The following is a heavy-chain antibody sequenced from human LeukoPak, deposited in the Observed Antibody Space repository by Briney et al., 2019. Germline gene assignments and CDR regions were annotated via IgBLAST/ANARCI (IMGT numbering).Heavy chain of an antibody. CDR2: IYHSGST. CDR3: ARGLIAVAGTGVDY. D-gene: IGHD6-19*01. CDR1: GGSISSYY. J-gene: IGHJ4*02. Sequence: SETLSLTCTVSGGSISSYYWSWIRQPPGKGLEWIGYIYHSGSTYYNPSLKSRVTISVDRSKNQFSLKLSSVTAADTAVYYCARGLIAVAGTGVDYWGQGTLVTVSS. V-gene: IGHV4-59*12.